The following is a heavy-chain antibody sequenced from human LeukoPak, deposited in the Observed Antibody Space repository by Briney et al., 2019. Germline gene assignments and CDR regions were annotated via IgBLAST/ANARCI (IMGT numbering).Heavy chain of an antibody. CDR1: GGSISRSNHY. Sequence: PSQTLSLTCTVSGGSISRSNHYWGWIRQPPGKGLEWIGSIYYTGSTYYNPSLKSRVTISVDTSKNQFSLKLSSVTAADTAVYYCARRSDRSIDYGDYADYWGQGTLVTVSS. J-gene: IGHJ4*02. V-gene: IGHV4-39*01. CDR3: ARRSDRSIDYGDYADY. CDR2: IYYTGST. D-gene: IGHD4-17*01.